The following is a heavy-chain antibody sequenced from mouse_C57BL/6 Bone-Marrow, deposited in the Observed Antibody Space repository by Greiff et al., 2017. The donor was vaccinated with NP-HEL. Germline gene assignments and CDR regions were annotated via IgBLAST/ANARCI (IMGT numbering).Heavy chain of an antibody. Sequence: EVMLVESEGGLVQPGSSMKLSCTASGFTFSDYYMAWVRQVPEKGLEWVANIHYDGSSTYYLDSLQSRFIISRDNAKNILYLQLSSLKSEDTATYYCAREGGLRRRTYARDYWGQGTSVTVSS. V-gene: IGHV5-16*01. CDR1: GFTFSDYY. CDR2: IHYDGSST. CDR3: AREGGLRRRTYARDY. D-gene: IGHD2-4*01. J-gene: IGHJ4*01.